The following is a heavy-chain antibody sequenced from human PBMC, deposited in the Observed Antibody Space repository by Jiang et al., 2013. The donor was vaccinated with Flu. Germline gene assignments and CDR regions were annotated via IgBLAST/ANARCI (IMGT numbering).Heavy chain of an antibody. J-gene: IGHJ4*02. V-gene: IGHV4-34*01. CDR2: INHSGST. CDR1: GGSFSGYY. D-gene: IGHD2-2*01. Sequence: LKPSETLSLTCAVYGGSFSGYYWSWIRQPPGKGLEWIGEINHSGSTNYNPSLKSRVTISVDTSKNQFSLKLSSVTAADTAVYYCARVDVVVPAGIYYFDYWGQGTLVTVSS. CDR3: ARVDVVVPAGIYYFDY.